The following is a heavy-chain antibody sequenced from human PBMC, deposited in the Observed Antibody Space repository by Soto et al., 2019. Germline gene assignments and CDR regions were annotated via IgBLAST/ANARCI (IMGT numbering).Heavy chain of an antibody. Sequence: QVQLVQSGAEVKKPGSSVKASCKASGGTFSNYPISWLGQAPGQGLEWMGGIIPIFGTVNYAQKYQGSVTITADDTTSTAYMELSSLRSEDTAVYYCARGNHRWLQLWYFDLWGRGTLVTVAS. CDR2: IIPIFGTV. J-gene: IGHJ2*01. CDR1: GGTFSNYP. V-gene: IGHV1-69*12. D-gene: IGHD5-12*01. CDR3: ARGNHRWLQLWYFDL.